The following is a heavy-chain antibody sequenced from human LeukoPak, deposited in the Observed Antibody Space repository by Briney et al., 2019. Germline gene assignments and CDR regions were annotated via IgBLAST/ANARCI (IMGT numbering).Heavy chain of an antibody. J-gene: IGHJ4*02. V-gene: IGHV3-30*04. CDR1: GFTFSSYA. Sequence: GRSLRLSCAASGFTFSSYAMHWVRQAPGKGLEWMAVISYDGSNKYYADSVKGRFTISRDNSKNTLYLQMNSLRAEDTAVYYCARPKDIVVVPAAAYDYWGQGTLVTVSS. D-gene: IGHD2-2*01. CDR3: ARPKDIVVVPAAAYDY. CDR2: ISYDGSNK.